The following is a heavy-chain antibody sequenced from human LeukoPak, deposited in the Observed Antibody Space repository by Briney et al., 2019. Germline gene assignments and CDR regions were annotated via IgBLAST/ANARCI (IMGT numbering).Heavy chain of an antibody. J-gene: IGHJ3*02. D-gene: IGHD6-13*01. CDR2: IYYSGST. CDR3: ARHSSSWDDAFDI. Sequence: SETLSLTCTVSGGSISSNYWSWIRQPPGKGLEWIGYIYYSGSTNYNPSLKSRGTISVDTSKNQFSLKLSSVTAADTALYYCARHSSSWDDAFDIWGQGTMVTVS. CDR1: GGSISSNY. V-gene: IGHV4-59*08.